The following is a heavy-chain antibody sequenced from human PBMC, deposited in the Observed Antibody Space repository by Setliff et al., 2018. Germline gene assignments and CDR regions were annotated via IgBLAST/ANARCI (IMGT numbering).Heavy chain of an antibody. Sequence: ASVKVSCKTSGYNFITFGISWVRQAPGQGLEWMGWTSAYAQKFQGRVTMTTDTPTSTAYMELRSLRSDDTAVYFCARGPPDFVVVPAAAKFDYWGQGTLVTVSS. V-gene: IGHV1-18*01. CDR3: ARGPPDFVVVPAAAKFDY. D-gene: IGHD2-2*01. CDR2: TSAY. CDR1: GYNFITFG. J-gene: IGHJ4*02.